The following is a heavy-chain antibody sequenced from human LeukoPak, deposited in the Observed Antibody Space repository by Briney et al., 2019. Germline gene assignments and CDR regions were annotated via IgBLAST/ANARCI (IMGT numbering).Heavy chain of an antibody. J-gene: IGHJ1*01. Sequence: SETLSLTCTVSAGSISSYYWSWIRQPPGKGLEWIGYIYYSGSTNYNPSLKSRVTISVDTSKNQFSLRLSSVTATDTAVYYCARDHYYNSSGYTFRHWGQGTLVTVSS. CDR1: AGSISSYY. CDR2: IYYSGST. V-gene: IGHV4-59*01. CDR3: ARDHYYNSSGYTFRH. D-gene: IGHD3-22*01.